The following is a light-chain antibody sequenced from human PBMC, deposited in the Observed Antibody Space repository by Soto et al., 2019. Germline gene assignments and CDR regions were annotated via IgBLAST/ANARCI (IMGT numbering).Light chain of an antibody. CDR1: QSVTSN. J-gene: IGKJ2*01. CDR2: DAS. CDR3: QQRSNWPPYT. Sequence: EVVLTQSPATLSLSPGERATLSCRASQSVTSNLAWYQQKPGQAPSLLIYDASTRATGIPARFSGSGSRTDFALTISSLEPEDFAVYYCQQRSNWPPYTFGQGTKLEIK. V-gene: IGKV3-11*01.